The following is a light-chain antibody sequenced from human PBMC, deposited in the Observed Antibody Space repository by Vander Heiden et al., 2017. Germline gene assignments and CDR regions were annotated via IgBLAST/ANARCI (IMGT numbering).Light chain of an antibody. CDR1: QSISSW. V-gene: IGKV1-5*03. CDR3: QQYNSYSIT. J-gene: IGKJ5*01. CDR2: KAS. Sequence: DIQMTQSPSPLSASVGDRVTITCRASQSISSWLAWYQQKPGKAPKRLIYKASSLESGVPSRFSGRGSGTEFTLTISSLQPDDFATYYCQQYNSYSITFGQGTRLEIK.